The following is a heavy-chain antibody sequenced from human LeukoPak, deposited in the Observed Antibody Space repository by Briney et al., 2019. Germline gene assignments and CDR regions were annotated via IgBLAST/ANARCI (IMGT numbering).Heavy chain of an antibody. Sequence: GGSLRLSCAASGFTFDDYGMSWVRQAPGKGLEWVSGINWNGGSTGYADSVKGRFTISRDNAKNSLHLQMNSLRAEDTALYYCARENYLYSSGYYGAFDIWGQGTMVTVSS. CDR3: ARENYLYSSGYYGAFDI. CDR1: GFTFDDYG. J-gene: IGHJ3*02. V-gene: IGHV3-20*04. D-gene: IGHD3-22*01. CDR2: INWNGGST.